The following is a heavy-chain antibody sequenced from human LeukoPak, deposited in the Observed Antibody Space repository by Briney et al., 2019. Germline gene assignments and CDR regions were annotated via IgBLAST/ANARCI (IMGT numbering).Heavy chain of an antibody. CDR3: ATDGVVGATSTNFDY. V-gene: IGHV1-8*03. CDR1: GYTFTSYD. Sequence: ASVKVSCKASGYTFTSYDINWVRQATGQGLEWMGWINPNSGNTGYAQKFQGRVTITRNTSISTAYMELSSLRSEDTAVYYCATDGVVGATSTNFDYWGQGTLVTVSS. D-gene: IGHD1-26*01. J-gene: IGHJ4*02. CDR2: INPNSGNT.